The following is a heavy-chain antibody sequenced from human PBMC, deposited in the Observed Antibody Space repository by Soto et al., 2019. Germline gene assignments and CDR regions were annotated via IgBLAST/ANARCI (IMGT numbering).Heavy chain of an antibody. CDR3: ASRTHTWLGFHDY. CDR2: IKQDGSEK. CDR1: GFTFSSYW. D-gene: IGHD2-2*01. J-gene: IGHJ4*02. V-gene: IGHV3-7*01. Sequence: GWSLRLSCAASGFTFSSYWMSWVRQAPGKGLEWVANIKQDGSEKYYVDSVKGRFTISRDNAKNSLYLQMNSLRAEDTAVYYCASRTHTWLGFHDYRAQRTLVTVSS.